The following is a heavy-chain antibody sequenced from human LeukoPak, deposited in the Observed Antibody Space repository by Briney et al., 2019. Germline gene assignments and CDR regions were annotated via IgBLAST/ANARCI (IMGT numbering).Heavy chain of an antibody. Sequence: PSETLSLTCTVSGGSISSYYWSWIRQPPGKGLEWIGYIYYSGSTNYNPSLKSRVTISVDTSKNQFSLKLSSVTAADTAVYYCARAPYDYVWGSYRRPTGIDPWGQGTLVTVSS. CDR2: IYYSGST. V-gene: IGHV4-59*12. J-gene: IGHJ5*02. D-gene: IGHD3-16*02. CDR1: GGSISSYY. CDR3: ARAPYDYVWGSYRRPTGIDP.